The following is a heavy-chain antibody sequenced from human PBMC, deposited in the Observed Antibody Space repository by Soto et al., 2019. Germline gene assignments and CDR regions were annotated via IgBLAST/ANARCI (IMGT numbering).Heavy chain of an antibody. J-gene: IGHJ4*02. D-gene: IGHD5-12*01. Sequence: LSLTCTVSGGSISSYYWSWIRQPPGKGLEWIGYIYYSGSTNYNPSLKSRVTISVDTSKNQFSLKLSSVTAADTAVYYCARGGDGYNYLSFDYWGQGTLVTVSS. V-gene: IGHV4-59*01. CDR3: ARGGDGYNYLSFDY. CDR2: IYYSGST. CDR1: GGSISSYY.